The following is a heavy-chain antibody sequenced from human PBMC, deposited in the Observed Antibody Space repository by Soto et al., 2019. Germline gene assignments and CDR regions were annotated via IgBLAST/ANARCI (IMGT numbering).Heavy chain of an antibody. D-gene: IGHD6-19*01. CDR1: GFTFSSYA. V-gene: IGHV3-23*01. CDR2: ISGSGAST. CDR3: AKVLGSSGGVYWYFDL. J-gene: IGHJ2*01. Sequence: EVQLLESGGGLVQPGGSLRLSCAASGFTFSSYAMSWVRQAPGKGLEWVSAISGSGASTYYANSVKGRFTISRDNSKNTLYLQMNSLRAEDTAVYDCAKVLGSSGGVYWYFDLWGRGTLVTVSS.